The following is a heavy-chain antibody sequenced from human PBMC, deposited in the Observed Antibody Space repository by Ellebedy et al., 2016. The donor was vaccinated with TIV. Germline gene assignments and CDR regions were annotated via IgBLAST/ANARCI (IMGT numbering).Heavy chain of an antibody. CDR2: ISSRSGTI. Sequence: GESLKISXAASGFTFSLYSMNWVRQAPGKGLERVSYISSRSGTIYYADSVKGRFTISRDNAENSLYLQMNSLRDEDTAVYYCARETGWYIDYWGQGTLVTVSS. CDR3: ARETGWYIDY. CDR1: GFTFSLYS. V-gene: IGHV3-48*02. D-gene: IGHD6-19*01. J-gene: IGHJ4*02.